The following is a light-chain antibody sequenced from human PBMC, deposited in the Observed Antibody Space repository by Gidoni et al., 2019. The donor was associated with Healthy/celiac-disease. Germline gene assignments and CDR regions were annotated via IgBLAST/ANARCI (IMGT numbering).Light chain of an antibody. CDR3: MQALQTPFT. Sequence: DIVRTQSPLSLPVTPAEPASISCRSSQSLLHSNGYNYLDWYLQKPGQSPQLLIYLGSNRASGVPDRFSGSGSGTDFTLKISRVEAEDVGVYYCMQALQTPFTFGPGTKVDIK. CDR1: QSLLHSNGYNY. J-gene: IGKJ3*01. V-gene: IGKV2-28*01. CDR2: LGS.